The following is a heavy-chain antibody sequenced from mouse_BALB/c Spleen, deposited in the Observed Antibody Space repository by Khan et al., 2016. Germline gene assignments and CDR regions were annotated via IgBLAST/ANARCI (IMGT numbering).Heavy chain of an antibody. J-gene: IGHJ2*01. Sequence: VQLQQPGAELVKPGASVKLSYTASGFNIKDTFMHWVKQRPEQGLEWIGRIDPANGNTRYDTQFQGKATITADTSSHTAYLQLSSLTSADTAVSYCARRGPIYYYCSTYGYWGQGTTLTVSA. CDR2: IDPANGNT. V-gene: IGHV14-3*02. D-gene: IGHD1-1*01. CDR1: GFNIKDTF. CDR3: ARRGPIYYYCSTYGY.